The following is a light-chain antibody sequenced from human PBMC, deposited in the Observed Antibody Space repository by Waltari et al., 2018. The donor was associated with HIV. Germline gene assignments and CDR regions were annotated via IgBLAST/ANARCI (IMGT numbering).Light chain of an antibody. Sequence: SYVLTQPPSVSVAPGQTATITCGGNNIKSKNVHWYRQRPGQAPTLVVYDDSARPSGIPVRFSGSRSENTATLTISRVEAGDEAAYYCQVWDSTTDEGVFGGGTKLAVL. J-gene: IGLJ2*01. CDR3: QVWDSTTDEGV. CDR1: NIKSKN. V-gene: IGLV3-21*02. CDR2: DDS.